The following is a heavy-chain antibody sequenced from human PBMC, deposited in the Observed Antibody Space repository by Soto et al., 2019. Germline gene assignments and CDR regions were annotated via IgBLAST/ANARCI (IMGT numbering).Heavy chain of an antibody. V-gene: IGHV1-69*13. J-gene: IGHJ5*02. CDR2: IKPISDIT. D-gene: IGHD4-4*01. CDR3: ARDPSTINKLIGVWFDP. Sequence: SVKVSCKASGDTFGRFTINWVRQAPGQGLEWMGGIKPISDITNYAQRFQGRVTFTADASTSTVYLELGSLRSEDTAMYYCARDPSTINKLIGVWFDPWGQGTLVTVSS. CDR1: GDTFGRFT.